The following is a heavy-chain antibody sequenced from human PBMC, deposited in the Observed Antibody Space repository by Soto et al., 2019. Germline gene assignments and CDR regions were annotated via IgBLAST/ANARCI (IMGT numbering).Heavy chain of an antibody. CDR1: GFTFSSYG. V-gene: IGHV3-30*18. D-gene: IGHD2-2*02. CDR2: ISYDGSNK. CDR3: AKDKGYCISTSCHIPDV. Sequence: QVQLVESGGGVVQPGRSLRLSCAASGFTFSSYGMHWVRQAPGKGLEWVAVISYDGSNKYYADSVKGRFTISRDNSKNTLYLQMNSLRAEDTAVYYCAKDKGYCISTSCHIPDVWGQGTTVTVSS. J-gene: IGHJ6*02.